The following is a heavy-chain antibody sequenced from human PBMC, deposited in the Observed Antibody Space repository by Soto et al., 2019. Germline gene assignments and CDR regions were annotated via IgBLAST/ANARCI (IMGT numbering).Heavy chain of an antibody. Sequence: QVQLVQSGAEVKKPGSSVKVSCTASGGPFSSYAINLFRQAPGQVLEWMGVITPMFGAPHYAQNFKRRITITAAHSTNTPYMKLSTLPSGNTSVYFSALVFTSRWFDPWGQGTLAT. CDR2: ITPMFGAP. CDR1: GGPFSSYA. D-gene: IGHD2-2*01. V-gene: IGHV1-69*01. CDR3: ALVFTSRWFDP. J-gene: IGHJ5*02.